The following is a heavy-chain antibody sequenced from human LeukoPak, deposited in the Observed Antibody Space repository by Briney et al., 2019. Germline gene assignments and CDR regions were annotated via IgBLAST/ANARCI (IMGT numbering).Heavy chain of an antibody. CDR1: GFTVSSNY. CDR2: IYSGGTT. Sequence: GGSLRLSCAASGFTVSSNYMSWVRQAPGKGLEWGSVIYSGGTTYYADSVKGRFTISRDNSKNTLYLQMNSLSAEDTAVYYCARGIAAAGLTFDYWGQGTLVPVSS. J-gene: IGHJ4*02. D-gene: IGHD6-13*01. CDR3: ARGIAAAGLTFDY. V-gene: IGHV3-53*01.